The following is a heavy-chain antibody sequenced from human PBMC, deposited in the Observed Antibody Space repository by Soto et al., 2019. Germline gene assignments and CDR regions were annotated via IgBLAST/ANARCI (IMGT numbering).Heavy chain of an antibody. J-gene: IGHJ6*03. CDR1: GGTFSSYA. Sequence: ASVKVSCKASGGTFSSYAISWVRQAPGQGLEWMGGIIPILGTANYAQKFQGRVTITADKSTSTAYMELSSLRSEDTAVYYCARGAARQDYYYYYMDVWGKGTTVTVSS. CDR3: ARGAARQDYYYYYMDV. D-gene: IGHD6-6*01. V-gene: IGHV1-69*10. CDR2: IIPILGTA.